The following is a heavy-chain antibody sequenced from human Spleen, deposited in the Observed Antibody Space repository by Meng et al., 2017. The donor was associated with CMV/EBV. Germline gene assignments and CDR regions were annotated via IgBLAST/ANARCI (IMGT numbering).Heavy chain of an antibody. CDR2: IYYSGST. J-gene: IGHJ4*02. CDR1: GGSISSYY. V-gene: IGHV4-59*01. CDR3: ARGSYYFDY. Sequence: LYLTCTVSGGSISSYYWSWIRQPPGKGLEWIGYIYYSGSTNYNPSLKSRVTISVDTSKNQFSLKLSSVTAADTAVYYCARGSYYFDYWGQGTLVTVSS.